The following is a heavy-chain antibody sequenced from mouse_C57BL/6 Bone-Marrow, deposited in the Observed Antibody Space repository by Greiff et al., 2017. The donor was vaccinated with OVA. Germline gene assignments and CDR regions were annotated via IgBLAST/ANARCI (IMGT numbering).Heavy chain of an antibody. Sequence: EVQVVESGGGLVQSGRSLRLSCATSGFTFSDFYMEWVRQAPGKGLEWIAASRNKANDYTTEYSASVKGRFIVSRDTSQSILYLQMNALRAEDTAIYYCARDAPYYSFAYWGRGTLVTVSA. D-gene: IGHD2-10*01. CDR1: GFTFSDFY. CDR2: SRNKANDYTT. CDR3: ARDAPYYSFAY. V-gene: IGHV7-1*01. J-gene: IGHJ3*01.